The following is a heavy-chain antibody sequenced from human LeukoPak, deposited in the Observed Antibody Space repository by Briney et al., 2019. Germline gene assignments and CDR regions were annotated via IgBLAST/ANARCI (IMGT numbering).Heavy chain of an antibody. CDR1: GFTFSSYA. D-gene: IGHD6-13*01. Sequence: GGSLSLSCAASGFTFSSYAMHWVRQAPGKGLEWVAVISYDGSNKYYADSVKGRFTISRDNSKNTLYLQMNSLRAEDTAVYYCARVHSSSWYPLLYWGQGTLVTVSS. CDR2: ISYDGSNK. V-gene: IGHV3-30*04. J-gene: IGHJ4*02. CDR3: ARVHSSSWYPLLY.